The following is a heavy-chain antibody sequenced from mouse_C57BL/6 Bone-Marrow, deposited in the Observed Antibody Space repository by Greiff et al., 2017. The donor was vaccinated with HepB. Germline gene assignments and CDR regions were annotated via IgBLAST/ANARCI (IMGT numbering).Heavy chain of an antibody. CDR1: GFTFSSYA. Sequence: EVQLQESGGGLVKPGGSLKLSCAASGFTFSSYAMSWVRQTPEKRLEWVATISDGGSYTYYPDNVKGRFTISRDNAKNNLYLQMSHLKSEDTAMYYCAREGSAYFRGAMDYWGQGTSVTVSS. J-gene: IGHJ4*01. CDR2: ISDGGSYT. D-gene: IGHD6-5*01. CDR3: AREGSAYFRGAMDY. V-gene: IGHV5-4*01.